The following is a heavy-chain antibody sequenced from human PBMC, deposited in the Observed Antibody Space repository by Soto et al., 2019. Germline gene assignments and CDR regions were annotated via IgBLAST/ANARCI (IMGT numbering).Heavy chain of an antibody. D-gene: IGHD2-15*01. Sequence: ASVKVSCKASGSTFTSYDINWVRQGTGQGLEWMGWMNPNSGNTGYAQKFQGRVTMTRNTSISTAYMELSSLSSEDTAVYYCAVGWGNICSGGSCYSVYYYGMDVWGQGTTVTVSS. V-gene: IGHV1-8*01. CDR2: MNPNSGNT. CDR1: GSTFTSYD. CDR3: AVGWGNICSGGSCYSVYYYGMDV. J-gene: IGHJ6*02.